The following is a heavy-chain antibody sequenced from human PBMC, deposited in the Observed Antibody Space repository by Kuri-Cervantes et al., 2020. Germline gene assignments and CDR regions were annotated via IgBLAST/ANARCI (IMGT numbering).Heavy chain of an antibody. J-gene: IGHJ4*02. D-gene: IGHD6-19*01. CDR1: GFTFSSYG. V-gene: IGHV3-30*18. Sequence: GESLKISCAASGFTFSSYGMHWVRQAPGKGLEWVAVISYDGSNKYYADSVKGRFTISRDNSKNTLYLQMNSLRAEDTALYYCAKDGGGGYSSGWSFDYWGQGTLVTVSS. CDR2: ISYDGSNK. CDR3: AKDGGGGYSSGWSFDY.